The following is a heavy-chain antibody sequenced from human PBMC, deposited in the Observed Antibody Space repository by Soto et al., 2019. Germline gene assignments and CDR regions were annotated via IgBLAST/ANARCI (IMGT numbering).Heavy chain of an antibody. Sequence: QVQLVQSGPEVKKPGASVKVSCRTSGYRVSGYGIHWARLGRGQGLEWMGWISGSTGATQYPQRFQGRITMTTDSSTGTGYMELTSLRVDDTAVYFCARSSLASRPSWFDPWGQGTLVTVSS. CDR3: ARSSLASRPSWFDP. CDR1: GYRVSGYG. CDR2: ISGSTGAT. J-gene: IGHJ5*02. V-gene: IGHV1-18*04. D-gene: IGHD3-10*01.